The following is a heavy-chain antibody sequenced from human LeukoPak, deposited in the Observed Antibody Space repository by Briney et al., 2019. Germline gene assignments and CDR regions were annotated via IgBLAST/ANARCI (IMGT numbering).Heavy chain of an antibody. CDR3: ARERYYYYYMDV. CDR1: GFTVSSYA. Sequence: GSLRLSCAASGFTVSSYAMHWVRQAPGKGLEYVSAISSNGGSTYYANSVKGRFTISRDNSKNTLYLQMGSLRAEDMAVYYCARERYYYYYMDVWGKGTTVTVSS. CDR2: ISSNGGST. J-gene: IGHJ6*03. V-gene: IGHV3-64*01.